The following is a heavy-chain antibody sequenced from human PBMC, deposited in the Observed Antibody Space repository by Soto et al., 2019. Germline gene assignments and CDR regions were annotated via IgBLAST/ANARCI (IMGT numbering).Heavy chain of an antibody. V-gene: IGHV4-34*01. CDR3: ARGQLVQAMVLLDY. J-gene: IGHJ4*02. Sequence: QVQLQQWGAGLLKPSETLSLTCAVYGGSFSGYYWSWIRQPPGKGLEWIGEINHSGSTNYNPSLTSRVTISVDASKNQFSLKLSSVTAADTAVYYCARGQLVQAMVLLDYWGQGTLVTVSS. CDR2: INHSGST. D-gene: IGHD6-13*01. CDR1: GGSFSGYY.